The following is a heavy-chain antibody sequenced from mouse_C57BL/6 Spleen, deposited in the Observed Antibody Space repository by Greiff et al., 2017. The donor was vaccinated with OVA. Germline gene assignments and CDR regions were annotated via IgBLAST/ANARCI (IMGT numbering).Heavy chain of an antibody. D-gene: IGHD3-2*02. V-gene: IGHV5-12*01. CDR3: ARSEGYYLDY. Sequence: EVKLMESGGGLVQPGGSLKLSCAASGFTFSDYYMYWVRQTPEKRLEWVAYISNGGGSTYYPDTVKGRFTISSENAKNTQYLQMSRMKAEDTAMYYCARSEGYYLDYWGQGTTLTVSS. CDR2: ISNGGGST. CDR1: GFTFSDYY. J-gene: IGHJ2*01.